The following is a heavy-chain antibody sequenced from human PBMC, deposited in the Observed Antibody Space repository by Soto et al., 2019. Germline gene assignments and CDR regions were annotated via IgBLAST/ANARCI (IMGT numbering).Heavy chain of an antibody. J-gene: IGHJ5*02. V-gene: IGHV4-39*01. CDR1: GGSISSSSYY. D-gene: IGHD3-3*01. Sequence: QLQLQESGPGLVKPSETLSLTCTVSGGSISSSSYYWGWIRQPPGKGLEWIGRIYYSGSTYYNPSLKSQVTLSVDTSKNQFSLKLSSVTAADTAVYYCARHNPRHYDFWSGFFGEKFDPWGQGTLVTVSS. CDR2: IYYSGST. CDR3: ARHNPRHYDFWSGFFGEKFDP.